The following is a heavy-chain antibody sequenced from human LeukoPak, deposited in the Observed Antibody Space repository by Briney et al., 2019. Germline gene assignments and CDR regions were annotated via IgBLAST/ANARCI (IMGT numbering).Heavy chain of an antibody. D-gene: IGHD5-24*01. Sequence: SETLSLTCTVSGGSISGSYWSWIRQPPGRGLEWIAYVHDSGSTKYNPSLKGRVSISLDTTKNQFSLKLSSVTAADTAVYYCTTHQSHGGTDWFDPWGQGTLVTVPS. CDR1: GGSISGSY. J-gene: IGHJ5*02. V-gene: IGHV4-59*08. CDR3: TTHQSHGGTDWFDP. CDR2: VHDSGST.